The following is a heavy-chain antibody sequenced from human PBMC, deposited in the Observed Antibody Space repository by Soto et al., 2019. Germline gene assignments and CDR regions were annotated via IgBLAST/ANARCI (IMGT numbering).Heavy chain of an antibody. V-gene: IGHV1-46*01. Sequence: ASVKVSCKASGYTFTTYYMHWVRQAPGQGLEWMGMINPSGGSTSYAQKFQDRVTMTRDTSTSTVYMDLSRLRSDDTAVYYCARGGATSFGVVHYYYYGMDVWGQGTTVTV. CDR2: INPSGGST. J-gene: IGHJ6*02. D-gene: IGHD3-3*01. CDR1: GYTFTTYY. CDR3: ARGGATSFGVVHYYYYGMDV.